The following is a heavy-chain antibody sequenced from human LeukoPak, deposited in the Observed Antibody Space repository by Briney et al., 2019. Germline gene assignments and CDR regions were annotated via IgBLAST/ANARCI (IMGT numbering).Heavy chain of an antibody. Sequence: SETLSLTCTVSGYSISSGYYWGWIRQPPGKGLEWIGSIYHSGSTYYNPSLKSRVTISIDTSKNHFSLRLTSVTAADTAVYYCARHQLTGYYYYYYMDVWGKGTTVTISS. D-gene: IGHD3-9*01. CDR3: ARHQLTGYYYYYYMDV. J-gene: IGHJ6*03. V-gene: IGHV4-38-2*02. CDR2: IYHSGST. CDR1: GYSISSGYY.